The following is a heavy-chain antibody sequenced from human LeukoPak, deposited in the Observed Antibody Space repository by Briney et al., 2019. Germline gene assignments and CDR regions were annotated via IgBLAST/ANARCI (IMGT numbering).Heavy chain of an antibody. D-gene: IGHD2-2*01. CDR1: GYTFTSYG. V-gene: IGHV1-18*04. J-gene: IGHJ4*02. CDR3: ARVGLGYCSSTSCYEFDY. CDR2: ISAYNGNT. Sequence: GASEKVSCKASGYTFTSYGISWVRQAPGQGLEWMGWISAYNGNTNYAQKLQGRVTMTTDTSTSTAYMELRSLRSDDTAVYYCARVGLGYCSSTSCYEFDYWGQGTLVTVSS.